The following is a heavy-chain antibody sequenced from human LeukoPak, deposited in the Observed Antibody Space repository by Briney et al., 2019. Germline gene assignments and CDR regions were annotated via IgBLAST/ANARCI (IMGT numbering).Heavy chain of an antibody. V-gene: IGHV3-72*01. CDR2: IRTRAKGYTT. D-gene: IGHD3-22*01. CDR3: ARVGDYYDTRGFSSDAFDI. J-gene: IGHJ3*02. Sequence: GGSLRLSCAASRFAFSDHYMDWVRQAPGKGLEWVARIRTRAKGYTTQYAQSVRARFSISRDDSTNSVYLQMNSLKTEDTAVYFCARVGDYYDTRGFSSDAFDIWGLGTMVTVAS. CDR1: RFAFSDHY.